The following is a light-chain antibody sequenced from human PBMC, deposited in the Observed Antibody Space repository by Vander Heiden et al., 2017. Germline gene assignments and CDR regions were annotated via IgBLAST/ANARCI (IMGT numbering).Light chain of an antibody. J-gene: IGKJ2*01. CDR3: QHYNNWPYT. V-gene: IGKV3-15*01. CDR1: QSVSSI. Sequence: ERVMTQSPATLSVSPGERATLSCRASQSVSSILAWYQQRPGQAPRLLIYGASTRATGIPARFSGSGSGTEFTLTISSLQSEDFAVYYCQHYNNWPYTFGQGTKLEIK. CDR2: GAS.